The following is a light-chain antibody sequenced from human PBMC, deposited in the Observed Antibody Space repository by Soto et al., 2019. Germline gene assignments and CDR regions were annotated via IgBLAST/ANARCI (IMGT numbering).Light chain of an antibody. CDR1: SSDVGGFNS. CDR3: SSYTSTMTNV. J-gene: IGLJ1*01. V-gene: IGLV2-14*03. Sequence: QSVLTQPASVSGSPGQSITISCTGTSSDVGGFNSVSWYQLRPGTAPKLLLYDVVDRPSGVSQRFAGSKSGNTASLTIAWLQAADEAEYLCSSYTSTMTNVFGSGTKLTVL. CDR2: DVV.